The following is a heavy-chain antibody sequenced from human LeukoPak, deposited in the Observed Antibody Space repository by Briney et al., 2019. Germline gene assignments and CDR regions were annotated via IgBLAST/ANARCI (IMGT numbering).Heavy chain of an antibody. J-gene: IGHJ4*02. CDR1: GFTFSSYG. V-gene: IGHV3-30*03. CDR3: ARDSYGDANFDS. Sequence: GGSLRLSCAASGFTFSSYGMHWVRQAPGKGLEWVAVISYDGSNKYYADSVKGRLTISRDNSKNEVYLQMNSLRPEDTAVYYCARDSYGDANFDSWGQGTLVTVSS. D-gene: IGHD4-17*01. CDR2: ISYDGSNK.